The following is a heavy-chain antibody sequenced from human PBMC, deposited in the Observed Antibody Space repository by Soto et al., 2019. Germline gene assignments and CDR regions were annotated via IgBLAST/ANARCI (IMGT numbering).Heavy chain of an antibody. Sequence: QVQLVQSGAEVKKPGASVKVSCKASGYTFTSYYMHWVRQAPGQGLELMGIINPSGGSTSYAQRFQGRVTMTRDTFTSTVYMALSSLRSEDTAVYYCARGGGHIVVVTDYWGQGTLVTVS. V-gene: IGHV1-46*03. J-gene: IGHJ4*02. D-gene: IGHD2-21*02. CDR2: INPSGGST. CDR3: ARGGGHIVVVTDY. CDR1: GYTFTSYY.